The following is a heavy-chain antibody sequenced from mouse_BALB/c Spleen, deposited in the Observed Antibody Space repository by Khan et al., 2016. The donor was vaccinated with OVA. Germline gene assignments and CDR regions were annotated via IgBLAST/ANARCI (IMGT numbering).Heavy chain of an antibody. D-gene: IGHD2-14*01. CDR2: ISSGGST. V-gene: IGHV5-6-5*01. CDR3: AREAYRYDEYYFDY. Sequence: EVELVESGGDSVKPGGSLKLSCAVSGFTFSTYAMSWVRQTPEKRLEWVASISSGGSTYYPDSVMGRVTISRDNARNIVYLQMTSLRSEDMAMYYCAREAYRYDEYYFDYWGQGTTLTVSS. J-gene: IGHJ2*01. CDR1: GFTFSTYA.